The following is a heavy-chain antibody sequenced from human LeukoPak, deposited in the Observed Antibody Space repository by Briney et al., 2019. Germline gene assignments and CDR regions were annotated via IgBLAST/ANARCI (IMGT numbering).Heavy chain of an antibody. CDR3: ARRDGDNDRGFEY. J-gene: IGHJ4*02. CDR2: INSDGKTT. CDR1: GFTFSSYW. V-gene: IGHV3-74*01. D-gene: IGHD4-23*01. Sequence: GGSLRLSCAASGFTFSSYWMYWVRQAPGKGLVWVSRINSDGKTTNYADSVKGRFTISGDNAKNTLYLQMNNLRAEDTAVYYCARRDGDNDRGFEYWGQGTLVIVSS.